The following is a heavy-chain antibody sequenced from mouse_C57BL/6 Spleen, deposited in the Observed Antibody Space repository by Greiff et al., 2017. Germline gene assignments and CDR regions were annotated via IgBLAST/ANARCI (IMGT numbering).Heavy chain of an antibody. CDR2: FDPETGGT. D-gene: IGHD3-3*01. V-gene: IGHV1-15*01. CDR3: TRREGRGLDY. Sequence: QVQLQQSGAELVRPGASVTLSCKASGYTFTDYEMHWVKQTPVHGLEWIGAFDPETGGTAYNQKFKGKAILTADKSSSTAYMELRSLTSEDSAVYYCTRREGRGLDYWGQGTTLTVSS. CDR1: GYTFTDYE. J-gene: IGHJ2*01.